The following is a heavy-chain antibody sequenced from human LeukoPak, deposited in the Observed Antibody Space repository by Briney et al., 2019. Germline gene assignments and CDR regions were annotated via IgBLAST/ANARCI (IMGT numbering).Heavy chain of an antibody. CDR1: GFTFSSYA. CDR2: ISSNGGST. J-gene: IGHJ6*03. CDR3: AREGQQLVRNYYMDV. V-gene: IGHV3-64*01. D-gene: IGHD6-13*01. Sequence: GGSMRLSCAASGFTFSSYAMHWVRQAPGKGLEYVSAISSNGGSTYYANSVKGRFTISRDNSKNTLYLQMGSLRAEDMAVYYCAREGQQLVRNYYMDVWGKGTTVTVSS.